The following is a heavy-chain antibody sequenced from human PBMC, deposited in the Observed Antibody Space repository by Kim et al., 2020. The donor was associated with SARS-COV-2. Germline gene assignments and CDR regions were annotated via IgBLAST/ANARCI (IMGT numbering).Heavy chain of an antibody. CDR1: GFTFSSYA. D-gene: IGHD6-6*01. CDR3: ARGISSIAALYYYGMDV. V-gene: IGHV3-30-3*01. J-gene: IGHJ6*02. Sequence: GGSLRLSCAASGFTFSSYAMHWVRQAPGKGLEWVAVISYDGSNKYYADSVKGRFTISRDNSKNTLYLQMNSLRAEDTAVYYCARGISSIAALYYYGMDVWGQGTTVTVSS. CDR2: ISYDGSNK.